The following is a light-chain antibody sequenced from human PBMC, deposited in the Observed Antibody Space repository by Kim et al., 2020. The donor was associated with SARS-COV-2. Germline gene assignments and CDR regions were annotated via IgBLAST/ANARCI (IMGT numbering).Light chain of an antibody. V-gene: IGKV1-27*01. Sequence: DIQMTQSPSSLSASVGDRVTITCRASQDISNYLAWYQQKPGKVPKLLIYAASTLQSGVPSRFSGSASGTDFTLTISSLQPEDVATYYCQKYNSAPRSFGQGTKVDIK. CDR3: QKYNSAPRS. J-gene: IGKJ1*01. CDR1: QDISNY. CDR2: AAS.